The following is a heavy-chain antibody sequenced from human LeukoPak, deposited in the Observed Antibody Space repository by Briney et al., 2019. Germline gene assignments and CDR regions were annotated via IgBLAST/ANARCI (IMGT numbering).Heavy chain of an antibody. Sequence: GASVTVSCKASGYTFTGYYMHWVRQAPGQGLEWMGWINPNSGGTNYAQKFQGRVTMTRDTSISTAYMELSRLRSDDTAVYYCARDATFRLPRHIVVVPAATGYYYYYMDVWGKGTSVTISS. V-gene: IGHV1-2*02. CDR2: INPNSGGT. J-gene: IGHJ6*03. CDR3: ARDATFRLPRHIVVVPAATGYYYYYMDV. D-gene: IGHD2-2*01. CDR1: GYTFTGYY.